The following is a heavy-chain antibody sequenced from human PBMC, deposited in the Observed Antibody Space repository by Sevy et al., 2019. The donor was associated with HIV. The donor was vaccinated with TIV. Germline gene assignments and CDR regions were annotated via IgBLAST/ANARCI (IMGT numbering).Heavy chain of an antibody. D-gene: IGHD4-17*01. V-gene: IGHV3-23*01. CDR2: ISGSGGST. Sequence: GGSLRLSCAASGFSFSSYAMSWVGQAPGKGLEWVSAISGSGGSTYYADSVKGRFTISRDNSKNTLYLQMNSLRAEDTAVYYCAKGPPLDYGEFTCWGQGTLVTVSS. CDR1: GFSFSSYA. CDR3: AKGPPLDYGEFTC. J-gene: IGHJ4*02.